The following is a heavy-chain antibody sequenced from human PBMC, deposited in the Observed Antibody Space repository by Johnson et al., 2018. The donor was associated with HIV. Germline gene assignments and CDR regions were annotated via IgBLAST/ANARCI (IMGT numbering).Heavy chain of an antibody. J-gene: IGHJ3*02. CDR2: IKQDGSDK. CDR3: ARESLLITPRRDDAFDI. D-gene: IGHD6-6*01. V-gene: IGHV3-7*05. Sequence: VQLVESGGGLVQPGGSLRLSCAASGFTFSSYYMSWVRQAPGKGLEWVANIKQDGSDKYYVDSVKGRFTISRDNDKNSLYLQMNSLTAEDTALYYCARESLLITPRRDDAFDIWGQGTMVTVSS. CDR1: GFTFSSYY.